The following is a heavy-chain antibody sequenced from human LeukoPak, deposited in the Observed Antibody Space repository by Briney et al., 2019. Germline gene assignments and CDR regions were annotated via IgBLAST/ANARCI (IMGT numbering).Heavy chain of an antibody. CDR3: ASVWFGPTIHGYFQH. CDR2: IIPIFGTT. J-gene: IGHJ1*01. D-gene: IGHD3-10*01. V-gene: IGHV1-69*13. Sequence: RASVKVSCKASGGAFSSYTISWVRQAPGQGLEWMGGIIPIFGTTNYAQRFQGRVTISADESTSTAYMELSSLRSEDTAVYYYASVWFGPTIHGYFQHWGQGTLVTVSS. CDR1: GGAFSSYT.